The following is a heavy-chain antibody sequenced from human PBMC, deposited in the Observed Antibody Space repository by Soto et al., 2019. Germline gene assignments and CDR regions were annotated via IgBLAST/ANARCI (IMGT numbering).Heavy chain of an antibody. CDR2: ISWNSGSI. D-gene: IGHD4-4*01. CDR1: GFTFDDYA. J-gene: IGHJ5*02. V-gene: IGHV3-9*01. CDR3: AKSQSSTVTPLFQNCFDP. Sequence: EVQLVESGGGLVQPGRSLRLSCAASGFTFDDYAMHWVRQAPGTGLEWVSGISWNSGSIGYADSVKGRFIISRDNAKNSLDLQMNSLRAEDTALYYCAKSQSSTVTPLFQNCFDPWGQGTLVTVSS.